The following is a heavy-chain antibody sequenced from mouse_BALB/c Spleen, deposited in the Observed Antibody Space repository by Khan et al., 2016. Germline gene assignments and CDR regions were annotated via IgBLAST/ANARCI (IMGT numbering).Heavy chain of an antibody. CDR3: TRENYRYYFDY. J-gene: IGHJ2*01. CDR1: GFTFSTYG. CDR2: INSNGGSP. Sequence: EVELVESGGGLVQPGGSLKLSCAASGFTFSTYGMSWVRQTPDKRLALVATINSNGGSPYYPYSVKGRFTISSDTAQTSLYLQMSSLKSEDTAMYYCTRENYRYYFDYWGQGTTLTVSS. V-gene: IGHV5-6-3*01. D-gene: IGHD2-14*01.